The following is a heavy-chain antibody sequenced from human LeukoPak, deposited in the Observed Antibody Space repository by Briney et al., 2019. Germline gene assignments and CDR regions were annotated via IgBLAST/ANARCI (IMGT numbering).Heavy chain of an antibody. D-gene: IGHD1-1*01. CDR3: ARGRTGTTPWFDP. V-gene: IGHV4-34*01. Sequence: SGTLSLTCAVYGGSFSGYYWSWIRQPPGKGLEWIGEINHSGSTNYNPSLKSRVTISVDTSKNQFSLKLSSVTAADTAVYYCARGRTGTTPWFDPWGQGTLVTVSS. J-gene: IGHJ5*02. CDR2: INHSGST. CDR1: GGSFSGYY.